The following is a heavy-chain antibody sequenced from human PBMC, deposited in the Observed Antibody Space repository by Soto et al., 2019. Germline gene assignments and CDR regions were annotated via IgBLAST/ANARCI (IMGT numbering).Heavy chain of an antibody. D-gene: IGHD1-1*01. CDR2: VKYDGSQT. J-gene: IGHJ6*02. CDR3: TRDFQGPLDYGMDV. V-gene: IGHV3-7*01. Sequence: PGGSLRLSCADSGFTFSSYWMSWVRQAPGKGLEWVANVKYDGSQTYYVGSVKGRFTISRDNAKNSLYLQMNSLRAEDTAVYYCTRDFQGPLDYGMDVWGQGXTVTVSS. CDR1: GFTFSSYW.